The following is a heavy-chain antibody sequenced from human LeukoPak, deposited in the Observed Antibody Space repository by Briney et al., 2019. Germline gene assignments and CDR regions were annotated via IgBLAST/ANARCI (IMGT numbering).Heavy chain of an antibody. Sequence: GGSLRLSCAASGFTFSSYSMNWVRQAPGKGVEWVSSISSSSSYIYYADSVKGRFTISRDNAKNSLYLQMNSLRAEDTALYYCARGGITIFGVVSYMDVWGKGTTVTVSS. CDR1: GFTFSSYS. J-gene: IGHJ6*03. CDR3: ARGGITIFGVVSYMDV. V-gene: IGHV3-21*04. D-gene: IGHD3-3*01. CDR2: ISSSSSYI.